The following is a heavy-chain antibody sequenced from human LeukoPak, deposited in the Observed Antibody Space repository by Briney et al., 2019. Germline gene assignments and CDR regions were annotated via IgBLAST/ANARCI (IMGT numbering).Heavy chain of an antibody. V-gene: IGHV3-66*01. D-gene: IGHD6-25*01. J-gene: IGHJ1*01. CDR3: ALSPYSSDPEYFQH. CDR2: IYNGVNT. Sequence: GGSLRLSCAASGFTVSSDYINWVRQAPGKGLEGVSIIYNGVNTHYADSVKGRFTISRDNSKKTFYLQMHSLRAEDTAVYYCALSPYSSDPEYFQHWGQGTLVTVSS. CDR1: GFTVSSDY.